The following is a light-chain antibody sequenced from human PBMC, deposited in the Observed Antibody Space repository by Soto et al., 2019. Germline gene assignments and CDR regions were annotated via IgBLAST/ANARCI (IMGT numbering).Light chain of an antibody. CDR3: QQYNNWPLT. CDR2: GAS. V-gene: IGKV3-15*01. CDR1: QSVSSN. Sequence: ELVMTQSPATLSVSPGERATLSCRASQSVSSNLAWYQQKPGQAPRLLIYGASTRATGIPARFSGSGSGTELTITISSLQSEDCEVYDGQQYNNWPLTFGGGTKVDIK. J-gene: IGKJ4*01.